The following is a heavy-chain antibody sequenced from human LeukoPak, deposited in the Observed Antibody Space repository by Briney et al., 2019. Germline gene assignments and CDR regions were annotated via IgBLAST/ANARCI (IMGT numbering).Heavy chain of an antibody. CDR3: ARDSPYSSMWYYFDY. J-gene: IGHJ4*02. CDR2: ISWNSDKI. Sequence: PGRSLRLSCAASGFNFDDYAMHWVRQAPGKGLEWVSGISWNSDKIGYADSVKGRFTISRDNAKKSLYLQMNSLRAEDTAVYYCARDSPYSSMWYYFDYWGQGTLVTVSS. D-gene: IGHD6-13*01. V-gene: IGHV3-9*01. CDR1: GFNFDDYA.